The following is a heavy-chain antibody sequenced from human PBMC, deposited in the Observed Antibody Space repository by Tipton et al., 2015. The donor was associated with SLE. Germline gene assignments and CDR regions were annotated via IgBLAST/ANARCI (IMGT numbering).Heavy chain of an antibody. CDR3: ARVFWRYDSGGPLGGFDL. V-gene: IGHV4-39*07. J-gene: IGHJ3*01. CDR1: NVSISSSTYY. D-gene: IGHD3-22*01. Sequence: TLSLTCTVSNVSISSSTYYWSWIRQPPGKGLDLIGNIYSSSGTTYSNPLLQSRVTLSMDTSKNQFSLRLRSVTAADTALYYCARVFWRYDSGGPLGGFDLWGQGAMVTVSS. CDR2: IYSSSGTT.